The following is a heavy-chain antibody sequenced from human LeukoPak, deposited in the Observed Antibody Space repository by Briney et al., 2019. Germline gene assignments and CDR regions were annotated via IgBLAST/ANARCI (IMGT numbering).Heavy chain of an antibody. J-gene: IGHJ6*04. CDR2: IKQDGSEK. CDR1: GFTFSSYW. D-gene: IGHD3-3*01. V-gene: IGHV3-7*01. Sequence: GGSLRLSCAASGFTFSSYWMSWIRQAPGKGLEWVTDIKQDGSEKYYVDSVTGRFTISRDNAENSLYLQMNSLRAEDTAVYYCAREYDFWGGYPGSAMDVWGKGTTVTVSS. CDR3: AREYDFWGGYPGSAMDV.